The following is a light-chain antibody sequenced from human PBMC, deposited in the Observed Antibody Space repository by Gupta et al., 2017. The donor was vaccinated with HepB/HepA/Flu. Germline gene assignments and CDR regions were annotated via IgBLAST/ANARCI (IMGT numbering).Light chain of an antibody. J-gene: IGKJ1*01. CDR1: QSVSSY. CDR2: DAS. CDR3: QQRSNWWT. Sequence: EIVLTQSPATLSLSPGERATLSCRASQSVSSYLAWYQQKPGQAPRLLIYDASNRATGIPARFSGSGSGTDFTLTSSSREPGDFAVYYCQQRSNWWTFGQGTKVEIK. V-gene: IGKV3-11*01.